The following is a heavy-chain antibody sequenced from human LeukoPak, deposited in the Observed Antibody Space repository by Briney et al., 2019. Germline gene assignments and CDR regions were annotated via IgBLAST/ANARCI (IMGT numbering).Heavy chain of an antibody. CDR2: ISSASGSI. CDR3: ARLPAYCSSTSCYYDY. CDR1: GFTFSSYS. Sequence: GGSLRLSCAASGFTFSSYSMNWVRQAPGKGLEWVSYISSASGSIYYADSVKGRFTISRDNAENSLFLQMNSLRAEDTAVYYCARLPAYCSSTSCYYDYWGQGTPVTVSS. J-gene: IGHJ4*02. V-gene: IGHV3-48*04. D-gene: IGHD2-2*01.